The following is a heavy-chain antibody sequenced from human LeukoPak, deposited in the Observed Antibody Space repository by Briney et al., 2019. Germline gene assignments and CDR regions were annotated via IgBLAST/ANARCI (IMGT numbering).Heavy chain of an antibody. D-gene: IGHD3-9*01. CDR2: IRSKAYGGTT. J-gene: IGHJ3*02. Sequence: PGGSLRLSCTASGFTFGDYAMSWFRQAPGKGLEWVGFIRSKAYGGTTEYAASVKGRFTISRDDSKSIAYLQMNSLKTEDTAVYYCTRASHPDWFYDAFDIWGQGTMVTVSS. V-gene: IGHV3-49*03. CDR1: GFTFGDYA. CDR3: TRASHPDWFYDAFDI.